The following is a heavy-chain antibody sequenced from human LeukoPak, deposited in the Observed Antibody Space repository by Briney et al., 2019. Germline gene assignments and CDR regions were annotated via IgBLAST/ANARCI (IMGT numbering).Heavy chain of an antibody. D-gene: IGHD4-17*01. Sequence: ETLSLTCTVSGGSISSSSYYWGWIRQPPGRGLEWIGSIYYSGSTYYNPSLKSRVTISVDTSKNQFSLKLSSVTAADTAVYYCARLSTATPHAFDIWGQGTMVTVSS. CDR2: IYYSGST. CDR3: ARLSTATPHAFDI. V-gene: IGHV4-39*01. CDR1: GGSISSSSYY. J-gene: IGHJ3*02.